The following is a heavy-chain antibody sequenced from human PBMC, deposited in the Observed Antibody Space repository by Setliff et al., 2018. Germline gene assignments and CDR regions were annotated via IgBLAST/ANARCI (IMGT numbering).Heavy chain of an antibody. J-gene: IGHJ4*02. CDR2: IIPIFGTA. Sequence: ASVKVSCKASGGTFSSYAISWVRQAPGQGLEWMGGIIPIFGTANYAQKFQGRVTITTDESTSTAYMELSSLRSEDTAVYYCASFVDTAMVAGFYWGQGTLVTVSS. D-gene: IGHD5-18*01. CDR1: GGTFSSYA. CDR3: ASFVDTAMVAGFY. V-gene: IGHV1-69*05.